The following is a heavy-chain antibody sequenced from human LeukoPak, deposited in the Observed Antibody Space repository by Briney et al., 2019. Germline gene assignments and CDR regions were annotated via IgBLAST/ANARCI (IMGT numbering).Heavy chain of an antibody. D-gene: IGHD1-26*01. J-gene: IGHJ4*02. CDR3: AKGRGTL. CDR2: MNQDGREK. V-gene: IGHV3-7*01. Sequence: GGSLRLSCAASGFTFSTSWMSWVRQPPGKGLEWVANMNQDGREKNYVDSVKGRFTISRDNVKNSLYLQMNSLRAEDTAVYYCAKGRGTLWGQGILVTVSS. CDR1: GFTFSTSW.